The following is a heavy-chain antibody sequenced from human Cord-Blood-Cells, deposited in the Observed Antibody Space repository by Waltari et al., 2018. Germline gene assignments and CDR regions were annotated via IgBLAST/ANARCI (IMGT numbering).Heavy chain of an antibody. V-gene: IGHV4-34*01. CDR1: GGSFSGYY. J-gene: IGHJ4*02. CDR3: ARGWGIAAAGTGDY. CDR2: INHSGST. D-gene: IGHD6-13*01. Sequence: QVQLQQWGAGLLKPSETLSLTCAVYGGSFSGYYWSWIRQPPGKGLEWIGEINHSGSTNCNPSLKSRVTISVDTSKNQFSLKLSSVTAADTAVYYCARGWGIAAAGTGDYWGQGTLVTVSS.